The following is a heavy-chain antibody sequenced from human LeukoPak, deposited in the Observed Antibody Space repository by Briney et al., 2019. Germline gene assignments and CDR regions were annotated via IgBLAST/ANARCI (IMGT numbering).Heavy chain of an antibody. V-gene: IGHV3-53*04. Sequence: GRSLRLSCAASGFTLSSNYMSWVRQAPGQGLEWVSVIYSGGSTYYPDSVKGRFTISRHNSKNTLYLQMNSLRAEDTAVYYCARASIQLWFGFDYWGQGTLGTV. CDR2: IYSGGST. D-gene: IGHD5-18*01. CDR3: ARASIQLWFGFDY. J-gene: IGHJ4*02. CDR1: GFTLSSNY.